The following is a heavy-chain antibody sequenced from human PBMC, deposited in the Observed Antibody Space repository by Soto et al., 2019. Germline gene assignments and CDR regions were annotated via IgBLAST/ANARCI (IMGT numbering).Heavy chain of an antibody. CDR3: ARSYDILTCYSGVDY. Sequence: EVQLVESGGGLVKPGGSLRLSCAASGFTFSSYCMNWVRQAPGKGLEWVSSISSSSSFIYYADSVKGRFTISRDNAKNSLYRQMNSLRAEDTAMFYCARSYDILTCYSGVDYWGQGTLFTVSS. CDR1: GFTFSSYC. D-gene: IGHD3-9*01. J-gene: IGHJ4*02. CDR2: ISSSSSFI. V-gene: IGHV3-21*01.